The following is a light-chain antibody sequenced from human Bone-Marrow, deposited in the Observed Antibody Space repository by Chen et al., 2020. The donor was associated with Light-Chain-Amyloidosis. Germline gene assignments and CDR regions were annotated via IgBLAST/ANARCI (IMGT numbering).Light chain of an antibody. CDR2: EVS. V-gene: IGLV2-14*01. J-gene: IGLJ3*02. CDR3: SSYTSSSTRV. CDR1: SSDVGGYNY. Sequence: QSALTHPASVSGSPGQSITIPCTGTSSDVGGYNYVSWYQQPPGKAPKLMIYEVSNRPSGVSNLFSGSKSGNTASLTISGLQAEDEADYYCSSYTSSSTRVFGGGTKLTVL.